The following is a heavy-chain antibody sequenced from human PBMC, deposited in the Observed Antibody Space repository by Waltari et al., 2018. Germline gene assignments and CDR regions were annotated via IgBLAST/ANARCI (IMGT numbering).Heavy chain of an antibody. CDR3: ARHQLERGGNAFDI. J-gene: IGHJ3*02. D-gene: IGHD1-1*01. CDR1: GYSISSGYY. CDR2: IYHSGST. V-gene: IGHV4-38-2*01. Sequence: QVQLQESGPGLVKPSETLSLTCAVSGYSISSGYYWGWIRQPPGKGLEWIGSIYHSGSTYYNPSLKSRVTISVDTSKNQFSLKLSSVTAADTAVYYCARHQLERGGNAFDIWGQGTMVTVSS.